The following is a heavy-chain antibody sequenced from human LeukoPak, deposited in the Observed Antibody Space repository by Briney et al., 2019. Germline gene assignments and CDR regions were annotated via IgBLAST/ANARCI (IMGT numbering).Heavy chain of an antibody. CDR1: GFTFSSYA. CDR2: ISGSGGST. J-gene: IGHJ6*03. Sequence: GGSLRLSCAASGFTFSSYAMSWVRQAPGKGLEWVSAISGSGGSTYYADSVKGRFTISRDNSKNTLYLQMNSLRAEDTAVYYCAKSFKDDILTGYYYYYYYMDVWGKGTTVTVSS. D-gene: IGHD3-9*01. CDR3: AKSFKDDILTGYYYYYYYMDV. V-gene: IGHV3-23*01.